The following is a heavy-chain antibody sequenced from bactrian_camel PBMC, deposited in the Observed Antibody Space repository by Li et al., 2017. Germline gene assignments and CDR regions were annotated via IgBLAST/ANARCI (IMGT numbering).Heavy chain of an antibody. V-gene: IGHV3S53*01. Sequence: HVQLVESGGGSVQAGGSLRLSCVASENTASVTYMGWFRQAPGKEREGVALLYTRNDNRFYADSVKGRFTISRDQTKNLVYLQMNNLETEDTAVYYCATGRVYSDYWGQGTQVTVS. CDR1: ENTASVTY. D-gene: IGHD4*01. CDR2: YTRNDNR. J-gene: IGHJ4*01. CDR3: ATGRVYSDY.